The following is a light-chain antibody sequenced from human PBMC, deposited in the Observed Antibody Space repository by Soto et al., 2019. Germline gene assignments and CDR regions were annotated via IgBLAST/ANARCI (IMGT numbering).Light chain of an antibody. CDR3: QQRSNWPPRT. J-gene: IGKJ1*01. Sequence: VLPHSPATLSLSPGERAPLSCRASQSVNSYLAWYQQKPGQAPRLLIYAASNKATGIPARFSGSGSGTYFTLTSSSLEAEDFAVYYCQQRSNWPPRTFGQGNKVDIK. CDR1: QSVNSY. CDR2: AAS. V-gene: IGKV3-11*01.